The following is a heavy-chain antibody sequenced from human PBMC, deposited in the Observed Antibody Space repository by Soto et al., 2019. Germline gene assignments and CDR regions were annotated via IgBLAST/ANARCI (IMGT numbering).Heavy chain of an antibody. CDR3: ARDGVSSTDYTWNYGTYFDY. D-gene: IGHD1-1*01. V-gene: IGHV3-30*03. CDR1: GVTFSSYT. Sequence: GGSLRLSCAASGVTFSSYTMHWVRQAPGEGLEWVAVISYDGNNKFYADSVKGRFTISRDSSSQTLYLQMNSLRPDDTAMYYCARDGVSSTDYTWNYGTYFDYWGPGALVTVSS. CDR2: ISYDGNNK. J-gene: IGHJ4*02.